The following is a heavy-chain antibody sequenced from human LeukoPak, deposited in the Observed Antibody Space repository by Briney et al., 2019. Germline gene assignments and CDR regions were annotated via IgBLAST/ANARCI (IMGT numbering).Heavy chain of an antibody. D-gene: IGHD3-10*01. V-gene: IGHV4-4*02. Sequence: SGTLSLTCAVSGASISSSNWWSWVRQPPGKGLEWIGEIFPSGSTNYNPSLKSQVSISIDTSKNQFSLNLTSVTAADTAVYYCARMTIWFGELSIFDYWGQGTLVTVSS. J-gene: IGHJ4*02. CDR2: IFPSGST. CDR3: ARMTIWFGELSIFDY. CDR1: GASISSSNW.